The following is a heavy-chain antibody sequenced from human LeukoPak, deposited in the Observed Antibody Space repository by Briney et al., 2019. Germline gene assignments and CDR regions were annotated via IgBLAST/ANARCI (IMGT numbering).Heavy chain of an antibody. J-gene: IGHJ4*02. CDR2: IKQDGSAK. CDR3: ARDPESSAFDL. V-gene: IGHV3-7*01. CDR1: GFTFSTYW. D-gene: IGHD5/OR15-5a*01. Sequence: PGGSLRLSCAASGFTFSTYWMRWVRQPPEEGLEFVANIKQDGSAKNHMDSLKGRSTISRDNARESLYLEINSLRADDTAVYYCARDPESSAFDLWGQGALVTVSS.